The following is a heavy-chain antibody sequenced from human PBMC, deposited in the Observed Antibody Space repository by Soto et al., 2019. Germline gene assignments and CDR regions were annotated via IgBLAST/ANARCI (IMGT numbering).Heavy chain of an antibody. Sequence: GGSLRLSCAASGFTFSSYAMSWVRQAPGKGLEWVSAISGSGGSTYYADSVKGRFTISRDNSKNTLYLQMNSLRAEDTAVYYCAKGGRYDILTGYFTAYYFDYWGQGTLVTVSS. V-gene: IGHV3-23*01. D-gene: IGHD3-9*01. CDR3: AKGGRYDILTGYFTAYYFDY. J-gene: IGHJ4*02. CDR1: GFTFSSYA. CDR2: ISGSGGST.